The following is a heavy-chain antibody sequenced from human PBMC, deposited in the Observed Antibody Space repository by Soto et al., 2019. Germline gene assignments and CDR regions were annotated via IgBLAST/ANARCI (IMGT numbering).Heavy chain of an antibody. CDR3: ARDVTGGSYFDY. CDR2: IIPILGIA. V-gene: IGHV1-69*08. Sequence: QVQLVQSGAEVKKPGSSVKVSCKASGGTFGSYTISWVRQAPGQGLEWMGRIIPILGIANYAQKFQGRVTITADKSTSTAYMELSSLRSEDTAVYYCARDVTGGSYFDYWGQGTLVTVSS. CDR1: GGTFGSYT. D-gene: IGHD7-27*01. J-gene: IGHJ4*02.